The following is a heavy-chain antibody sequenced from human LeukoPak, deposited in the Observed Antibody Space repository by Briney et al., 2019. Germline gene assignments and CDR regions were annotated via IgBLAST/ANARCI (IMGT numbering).Heavy chain of an antibody. V-gene: IGHV4-34*01. Sequence: PSETLSLTCAAYGGSFSGYYWSWIRQPPGKGLEWIGEINHSGSTNYNPSLKSRVTISVDTSKNQFSLKLSSVTAADTAVYYCARAAAYDYVWGSLAIGGYFDYWGQGTLVTVSS. CDR2: INHSGST. CDR1: GGSFSGYY. J-gene: IGHJ4*02. CDR3: ARAAAYDYVWGSLAIGGYFDY. D-gene: IGHD3-16*01.